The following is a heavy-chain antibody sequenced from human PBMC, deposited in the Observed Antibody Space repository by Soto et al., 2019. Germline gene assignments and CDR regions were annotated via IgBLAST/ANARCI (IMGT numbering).Heavy chain of an antibody. Sequence: QVQLEQSGAEVKMPGSSVTVSCKAYGATFTKYAFNWVRQAPGQGLEWMGGIIPLFGSTNYAERLQGRLTVTTNESTSTVFMELSSLTSDDTAIYYCARDETVIRGVIKRGGGLDLWGQGTTVIVSS. J-gene: IGHJ6*02. V-gene: IGHV1-69*19. D-gene: IGHD3-10*01. CDR2: IIPLFGST. CDR1: GATFTKYA. CDR3: ARDETVIRGVIKRGGGLDL.